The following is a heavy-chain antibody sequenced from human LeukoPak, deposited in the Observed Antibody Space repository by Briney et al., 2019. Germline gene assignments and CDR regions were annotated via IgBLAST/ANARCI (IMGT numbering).Heavy chain of an antibody. D-gene: IGHD1-26*01. CDR2: ISSSSSTI. CDR1: GFTFSSYS. Sequence: GSLRLSCAASGFTFSSYSMNWVRQAPGKGLEWVSYISSSSSTIYYADSVKGRFTISRDNAKNSLYLQMNSLRAEDTAVYYCARDTATSGSYYFDYWGQGTLVTVSS. J-gene: IGHJ4*02. V-gene: IGHV3-48*04. CDR3: ARDTATSGSYYFDY.